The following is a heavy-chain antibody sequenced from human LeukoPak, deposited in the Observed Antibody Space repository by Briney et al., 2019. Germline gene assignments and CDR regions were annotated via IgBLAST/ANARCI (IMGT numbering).Heavy chain of an antibody. V-gene: IGHV3-21*01. D-gene: IGHD3-16*01. J-gene: IGHJ3*02. CDR2: ISSSSYI. CDR1: GFTFSSYS. Sequence: PGGSLRLSCAASGFTFSSYSMNWVRQAPGKGLEWVSSISSSSYIYYADSVKGRFTISRDNAKNSLYLQMNILRAEDTAVYYCARDRMGSMTPGAYIWGQGTMVTVSS. CDR3: ARDRMGSMTPGAYI.